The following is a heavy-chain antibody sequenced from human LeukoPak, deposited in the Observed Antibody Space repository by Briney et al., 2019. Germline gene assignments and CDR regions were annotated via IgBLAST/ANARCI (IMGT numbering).Heavy chain of an antibody. CDR2: ISGSGGST. V-gene: IGHV3-23*01. CDR1: GFTFSSYA. D-gene: IGHD2-15*01. CDR3: AKAVVVAATPKWYFDL. Sequence: PGGSLRLSCAASGFTFSSYAMSWVRQAPGKGLEWVSAISGSGGSTYYADSVKGRFTISRDNSKNTLYLQMNSLRAEDTAVYYCAKAVVVAATPKWYFDLWGRGTLVTVSS. J-gene: IGHJ2*01.